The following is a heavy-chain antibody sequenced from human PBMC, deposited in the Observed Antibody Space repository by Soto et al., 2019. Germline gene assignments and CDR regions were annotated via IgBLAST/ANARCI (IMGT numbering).Heavy chain of an antibody. Sequence: QVQLQESGPGLVKPSQTLSLTCTVSGGSISSGDYYWSWIRHHPGKGLEWIGYIYSSGSTYYNPSLRSRVTISADTSKNQFCLRLSSVTAADTGVYYCVRDYDYDTSRNDAFDIWGQGTMVTVSS. V-gene: IGHV4-31*03. J-gene: IGHJ3*02. CDR3: VRDYDYDTSRNDAFDI. CDR2: IYSSGST. CDR1: GGSISSGDYY. D-gene: IGHD3-22*01.